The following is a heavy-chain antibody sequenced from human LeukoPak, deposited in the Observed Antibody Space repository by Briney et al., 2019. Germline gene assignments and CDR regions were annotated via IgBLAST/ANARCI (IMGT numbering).Heavy chain of an antibody. CDR3: ARARYSSSWYGSGGYDAFDI. V-gene: IGHV3-30*03. Sequence: GGSLRLSCAASGFTFSSYGMHWVRQAPGKGLEWVAVISYDGSNKYYADSVKGRFTISRDNSKNTLYLQMNSLRAEDTAVYYCARARYSSSWYGSGGYDAFDIWGQGTMVTVSS. CDR2: ISYDGSNK. J-gene: IGHJ3*02. D-gene: IGHD6-13*01. CDR1: GFTFSSYG.